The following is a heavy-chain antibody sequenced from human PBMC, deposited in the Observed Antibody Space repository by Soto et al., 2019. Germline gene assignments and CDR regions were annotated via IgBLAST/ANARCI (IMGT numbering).Heavy chain of an antibody. V-gene: IGHV1-3*01. CDR1: GYTFTSYA. J-gene: IGHJ3*02. D-gene: IGHD3-3*01. CDR2: INAGNGNT. Sequence: ASVKVSCKASGYTFTSYAMHWVRQAPGQRLEWMGWINAGNGNTKYSQKFQGRVTITRDTSASTAYMELSSLRSEDTAVYYCARVFYWSGWHDAFDICGQGTMVTVSS. CDR3: ARVFYWSGWHDAFDI.